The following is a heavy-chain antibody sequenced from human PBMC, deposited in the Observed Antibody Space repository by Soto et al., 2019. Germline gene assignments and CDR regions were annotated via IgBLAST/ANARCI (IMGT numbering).Heavy chain of an antibody. V-gene: IGHV1-2*04. Sequence: GASVKVSCKASGYTFTGYYMHWVRQAPGQGLEWMGWINPNSGGTNYAQKFQGWVTMTRDTSISTAYKELSRLRSDDTAVYYCARQTDTAMVTYGAFDIWGQGTMVTVSS. CDR1: GYTFTGYY. CDR2: INPNSGGT. D-gene: IGHD5-18*01. CDR3: ARQTDTAMVTYGAFDI. J-gene: IGHJ3*02.